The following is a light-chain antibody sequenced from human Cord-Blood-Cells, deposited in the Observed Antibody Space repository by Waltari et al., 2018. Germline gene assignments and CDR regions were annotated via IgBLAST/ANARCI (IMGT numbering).Light chain of an antibody. Sequence: QPALTQPASASGSPGQSITISCTGTSSDGGGYNYVSWYQQHPGQAPKPMIYEVSTRPSGVSNRFSGSKSGNTASLTISGLQAEDEADYYCSSYTSSSTLFGGGTKLTVL. J-gene: IGLJ3*02. CDR2: EVS. CDR1: SSDGGGYNY. CDR3: SSYTSSSTL. V-gene: IGLV2-14*01.